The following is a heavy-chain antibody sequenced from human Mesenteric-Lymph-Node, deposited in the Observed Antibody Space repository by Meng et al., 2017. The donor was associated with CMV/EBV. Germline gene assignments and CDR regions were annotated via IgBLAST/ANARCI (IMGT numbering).Heavy chain of an antibody. D-gene: IGHD3-16*01. Sequence: GGSLRLSCAASGFTFNGYALHWVRQAPGKGLEWVACLSYDGTRKRYADAVEGRFTISRDISKKTLDLQMDSLRVEDTAVYYCTRARWTRDLGEGFDIWGQGTAVTVSS. J-gene: IGHJ3*02. CDR2: LSYDGTRK. CDR1: GFTFNGYA. V-gene: IGHV3-30-3*01. CDR3: TRARWTRDLGEGFDI.